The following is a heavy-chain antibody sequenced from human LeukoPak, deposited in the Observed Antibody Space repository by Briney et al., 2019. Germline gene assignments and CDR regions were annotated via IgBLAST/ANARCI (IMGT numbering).Heavy chain of an antibody. J-gene: IGHJ5*02. CDR1: GFTISSYW. Sequence: GGSLRLSCAASGFTISSYWMSWVRQAPGKGLEWVANIKQDGSEKCYVDSVKGRFTISRDNGKNSLYLQMNSLRAEDTAVYYCARGEFTMDPWGQGTLVIVSS. CDR2: IKQDGSEK. V-gene: IGHV3-7*03. CDR3: ARGEFTMDP. D-gene: IGHD3-10*01.